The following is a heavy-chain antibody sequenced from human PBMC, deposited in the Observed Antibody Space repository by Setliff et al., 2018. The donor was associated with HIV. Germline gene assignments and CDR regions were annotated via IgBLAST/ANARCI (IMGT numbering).Heavy chain of an antibody. Sequence: GESLRLSCVASGFTFSSYWMHWVRQVPGKGLMWVSHVNNDETITNYADSVKGRFTISRVNAKNTLYLQMNSLRAEDTAVYYCATIWMRGAYFDYWGQGTLVTVSS. V-gene: IGHV3-74*01. D-gene: IGHD3-3*01. CDR2: VNNDETIT. CDR3: ATIWMRGAYFDY. J-gene: IGHJ4*02. CDR1: GFTFSSYW.